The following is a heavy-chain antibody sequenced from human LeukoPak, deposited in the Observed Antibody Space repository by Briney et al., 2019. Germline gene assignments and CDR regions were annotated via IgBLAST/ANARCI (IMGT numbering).Heavy chain of an antibody. Sequence: GGSLRLSCATSQFMFSTYAMYWVRQAPGKGLEWVSGISDNGGTAYYADSVKGRFTISRDNSKNMLYLHMNSLRAEDTAVYYCARIYDSSGYSHFDYWGQGTLVTVSS. CDR1: QFMFSTYA. CDR3: ARIYDSSGYSHFDY. D-gene: IGHD3-22*01. J-gene: IGHJ4*02. CDR2: ISDNGGTA. V-gene: IGHV3-23*01.